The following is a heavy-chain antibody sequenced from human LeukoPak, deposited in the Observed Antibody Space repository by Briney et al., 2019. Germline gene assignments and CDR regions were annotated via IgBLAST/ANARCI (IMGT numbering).Heavy chain of an antibody. Sequence: SETLSLTCAVSGYSISSGYYWGWIRQPPGKGLEWIGSIYHSGGTYYNPSLKSRVTISVDTSKNQFSLKLSSVTAADTAVYYCARLAQGGSKTYYFDYWGQGTLVTVSS. D-gene: IGHD5-12*01. CDR1: GYSISSGYY. J-gene: IGHJ4*02. V-gene: IGHV4-38-2*01. CDR3: ARLAQGGSKTYYFDY. CDR2: IYHSGGT.